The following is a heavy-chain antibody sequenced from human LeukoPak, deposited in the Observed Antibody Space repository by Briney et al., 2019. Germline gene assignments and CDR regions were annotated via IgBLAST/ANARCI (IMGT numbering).Heavy chain of an antibody. CDR1: GYTFTTYA. CDR2: INTNTGNP. J-gene: IGHJ4*02. V-gene: IGHV7-4-1*02. D-gene: IGHD5-18*01. Sequence: ASVKVSCKASGYTFTTYAMNWVRQAPGQGLEWMGWINTNTGNPAYAQGFTGRFVFSLDTSVSTAYLRISSLKADDTAVYYCAREVAIGRAAMEGLLHWGQGTLVTVSS. CDR3: AREVAIGRAAMEGLLH.